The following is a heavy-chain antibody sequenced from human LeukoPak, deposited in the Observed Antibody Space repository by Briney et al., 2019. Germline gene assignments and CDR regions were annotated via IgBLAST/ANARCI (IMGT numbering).Heavy chain of an antibody. CDR2: ISYSVNTI. V-gene: IGHV3-48*03. D-gene: IGHD3-10*02. J-gene: IGHJ6*04. CDR3: AELGITMIGGV. Sequence: RSGGSLRLSCAASGFTFSSYEMNWVRQAPGKGLEWVSYISYSVNTIYYADSVKGRFTISRDNAKNSLYLQMNSLRADDTAVYYCAELGITMIGGVWGKGTTVTISS. CDR1: GFTFSSYE.